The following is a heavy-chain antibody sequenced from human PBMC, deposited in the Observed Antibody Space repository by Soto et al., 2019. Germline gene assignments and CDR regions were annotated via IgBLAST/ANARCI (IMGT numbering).Heavy chain of an antibody. D-gene: IGHD3-22*01. J-gene: IGHJ5*02. CDR3: ARRGYYDTIGPRDGLEAFFYGP. Sequence: SESLSLTCTVCGCSISSSNYYWGWLRQPPGKGLECIGNIYHSGGTYYNPSLKGRVSISVDTSKNQFSLKLTSVTAADTAVYYCARRGYYDTIGPRDGLEAFFYGPWGQGALVTVSS. V-gene: IGHV4-39*01. CDR1: GCSISSSNYY. CDR2: IYHSGGT.